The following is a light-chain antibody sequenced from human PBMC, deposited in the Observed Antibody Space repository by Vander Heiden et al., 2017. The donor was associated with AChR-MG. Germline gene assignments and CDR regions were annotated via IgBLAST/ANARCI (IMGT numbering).Light chain of an antibody. Sequence: DVQMAQSPSSLSASVGDRVTITCRASHSSSTYLNWYQQRPGKAPDLLIYAASGLQSGVPSRFSGSGSGTDFALTISRLQPEDFATYYCQQSFSAPQTFGQGTKVDIK. CDR1: HSSSTY. CDR2: AAS. CDR3: QQSFSAPQT. J-gene: IGKJ1*01. V-gene: IGKV1-39*01.